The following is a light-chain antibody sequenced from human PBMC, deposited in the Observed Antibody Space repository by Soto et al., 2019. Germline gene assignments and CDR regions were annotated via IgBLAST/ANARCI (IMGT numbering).Light chain of an antibody. CDR3: IQGTHWPWT. J-gene: IGKJ1*01. V-gene: IGKV2-30*01. CDR2: MIS. CDR1: QGLVYSDGNTY. Sequence: DVVMTQSPLSLPVTFGQPDSISCRSTQGLVYSDGNTYLNWFHQRPGQSPRRLIYMISNRDSGVPDRFSGSGSGTDFTLTISRVEAEDVGVYYCIQGTHWPWTFGQGTKVEMK.